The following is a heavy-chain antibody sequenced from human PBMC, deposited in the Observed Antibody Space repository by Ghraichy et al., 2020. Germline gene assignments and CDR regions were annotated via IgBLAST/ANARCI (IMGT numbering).Heavy chain of an antibody. Sequence: SQTLSLTCAVYNLHFDSYYWSWIRQPPGKGLEWIGEINHSGSTNYNASLKSRVTISVDRTKNQFSLRLSSVTAADTSVYYCARGRKSSQQLVPLPFDYWGQGTLVT. J-gene: IGHJ4*02. D-gene: IGHD6-13*01. V-gene: IGHV4-34*01. CDR3: ARGRKSSQQLVPLPFDY. CDR2: INHSGST. CDR1: NLHFDSYY.